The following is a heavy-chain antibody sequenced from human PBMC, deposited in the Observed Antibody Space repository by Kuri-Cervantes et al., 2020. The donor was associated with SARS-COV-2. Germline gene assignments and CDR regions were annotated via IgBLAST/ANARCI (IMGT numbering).Heavy chain of an antibody. CDR1: GFTFSSYG. CDR3: ATGFPIFGVVTIDY. CDR2: IRYDGSNK. J-gene: IGHJ4*02. Sequence: LSLTCAASGFTFSSYGMHWVRQAPGKGLEWVAFIRYDGSNKYYADSVKGRFTISRDNSKNTLYLQMNSLRAEDTAVYYCATGFPIFGVVTIDYWGQGTLVTVSS. V-gene: IGHV3-30*02. D-gene: IGHD3-3*01.